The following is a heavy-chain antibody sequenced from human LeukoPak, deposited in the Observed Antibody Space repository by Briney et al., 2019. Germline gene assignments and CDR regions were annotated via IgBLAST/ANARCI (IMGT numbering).Heavy chain of an antibody. Sequence: SETLSLTCAVSSYSISSGYYWGGIRQPPGKGLEWIGSIYHSGSTYYNPSLKSRVTISVDTSKNQFSLKLSSVTAADKAVYYCARHQPAAAWVNWFDPWGQGTLVTVSS. V-gene: IGHV4-38-2*01. D-gene: IGHD2-2*01. J-gene: IGHJ5*02. CDR3: ARHQPAAAWVNWFDP. CDR2: IYHSGST. CDR1: SYSISSGYY.